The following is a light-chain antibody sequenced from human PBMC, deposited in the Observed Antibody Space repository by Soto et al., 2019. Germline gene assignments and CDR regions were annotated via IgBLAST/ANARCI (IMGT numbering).Light chain of an antibody. CDR1: QSISSN. V-gene: IGKV3-15*01. CDR2: RTS. J-gene: IGKJ4*01. CDR3: QQYNNWPRAT. Sequence: EIVMPQSPATLSVSPGERATLSRRASQSISSNLAWYQQKPGQAPRLLMFRTSSRATGFPARFSGSGSGTEFNLTISSLQSEDFGVYYCQQYNNWPRATFGGGTKVDI.